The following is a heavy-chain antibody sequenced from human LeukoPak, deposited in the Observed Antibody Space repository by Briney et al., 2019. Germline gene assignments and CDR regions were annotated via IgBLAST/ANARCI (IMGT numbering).Heavy chain of an antibody. V-gene: IGHV4-39*07. CDR3: ARGRGTVRSNYMDV. CDR1: GGSISSSSYY. D-gene: IGHD4-17*01. CDR2: IYYSGST. J-gene: IGHJ6*03. Sequence: SETLSLTCTVSGGSISSSSYYWGWIRQPPGKGLEWIGSIYYSGSTYYNPSLKSRVTISVDTSKNQFSLKLSSVTAADTAVYYCARGRGTVRSNYMDVWGKGTTVTVSS.